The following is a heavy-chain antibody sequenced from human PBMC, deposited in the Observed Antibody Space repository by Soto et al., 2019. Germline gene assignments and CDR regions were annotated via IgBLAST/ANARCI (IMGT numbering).Heavy chain of an antibody. Sequence: EASVKVSCKASGYTFTSYGISWVRQAPGQGLEWMGWISAYNGNTNYAQKLQGRVTMTTDTSTSTAYMELRSLRSDDAAVYYCARAYYYGSGSYAQIWGQGTMVTVSS. CDR2: ISAYNGNT. J-gene: IGHJ3*02. D-gene: IGHD3-10*01. CDR3: ARAYYYGSGSYAQI. CDR1: GYTFTSYG. V-gene: IGHV1-18*01.